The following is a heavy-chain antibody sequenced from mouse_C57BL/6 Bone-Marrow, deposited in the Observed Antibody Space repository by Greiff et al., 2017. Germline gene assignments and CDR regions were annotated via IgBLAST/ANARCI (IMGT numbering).Heavy chain of an antibody. CDR3: ARGDGNYWFAY. J-gene: IGHJ3*01. V-gene: IGHV1-59*01. Sequence: QVQLKQPGAELVRPGTSVKLSCKASGYTFTSYWMHWVKQRPGQGLEWIGVIDPSDSYTNYNQKFKGKATLTVDTSSSTAYMQLSSLTSEDSAVYYCARGDGNYWFAYWGQGTLVTVSA. CDR1: GYTFTSYW. CDR2: IDPSDSYT. D-gene: IGHD2-1*01.